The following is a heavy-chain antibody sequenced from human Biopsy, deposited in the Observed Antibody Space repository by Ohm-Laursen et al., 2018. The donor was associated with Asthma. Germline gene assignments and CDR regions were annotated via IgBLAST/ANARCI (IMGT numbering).Heavy chain of an antibody. CDR2: ISVYNGNT. V-gene: IGHV1-18*01. D-gene: IGHD3-10*01. Sequence: ASVKVSCKTSGYTSNSAGITWVRQAPGQGLEWMGWISVYNGNTKVAQKLQDRVTMITDTSTSTANMELRSLRSDDTAVYFCARAVDYSHYYGIDVWGQGTTVTVS. CDR1: GYTSNSAG. J-gene: IGHJ6*02. CDR3: ARAVDYSHYYGIDV.